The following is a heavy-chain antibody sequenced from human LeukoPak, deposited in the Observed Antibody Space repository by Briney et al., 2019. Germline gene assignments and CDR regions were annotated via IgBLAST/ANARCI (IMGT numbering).Heavy chain of an antibody. V-gene: IGHV3-23*01. D-gene: IGHD2-2*01. J-gene: IGHJ6*02. CDR1: GFTFSSYA. Sequence: GGSLRLSCAAPGFTFSSYAMSWVRQAPGKGLEWVSAISGSGGSTYYADSVKGRFTISRDNSKNTLYLQMNSLRAEDTAVYYCAKDRPGSISLYYYYGMDVWGQGTTVTVSS. CDR2: ISGSGGST. CDR3: AKDRPGSISLYYYYGMDV.